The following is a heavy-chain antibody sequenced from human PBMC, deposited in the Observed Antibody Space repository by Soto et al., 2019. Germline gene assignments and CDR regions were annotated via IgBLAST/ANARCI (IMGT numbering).Heavy chain of an antibody. V-gene: IGHV1-46*01. CDR1: GYTFTSYY. D-gene: IGHD6-6*01. Sequence: ASVKVSCKASGYTFTSYYMHWVRQAPGQGLEWMGIINPSGGSTSYAQKFQGRVTMTRDASTSTVYMELSSLRSEDTAVYYCARDHSSSFYYYYYYGMDVWGQGTTVSVSS. CDR2: INPSGGST. CDR3: ARDHSSSFYYYYYYGMDV. J-gene: IGHJ6*02.